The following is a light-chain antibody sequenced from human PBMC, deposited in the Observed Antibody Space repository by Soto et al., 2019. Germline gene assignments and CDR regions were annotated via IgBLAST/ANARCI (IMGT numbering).Light chain of an antibody. CDR3: QQYGSSPLT. CDR2: DVS. CDR1: QSITNY. J-gene: IGKJ4*01. V-gene: IGKV3-20*01. Sequence: EIVLTQSPATLSLSPGEGATLSCRARQSITNYLAWYQQKPGQAPRLLIYDVSNRATGIPARFSGSGSGTEFTLTISSLQSEDFAVYYCQQYGSSPLTFGGGTKVDIK.